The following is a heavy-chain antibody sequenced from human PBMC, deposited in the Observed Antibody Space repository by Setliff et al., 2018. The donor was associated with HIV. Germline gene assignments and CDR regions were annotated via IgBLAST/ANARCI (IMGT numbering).Heavy chain of an antibody. Sequence: PGGSLRLSCAASGFTFSNFAMHWVRQAPGKGLEWMAIIWYDGVTKYYGDSVEGRFTISRDNSKNTLYLQINSLSAEDTAVYYCAKASPILTGYPPIYYYYYMDVWGKGTTVTVSS. D-gene: IGHD3-9*01. CDR1: GFTFSNFA. CDR2: IWYDGVTK. V-gene: IGHV3-33*06. CDR3: AKASPILTGYPPIYYYYYMDV. J-gene: IGHJ6*03.